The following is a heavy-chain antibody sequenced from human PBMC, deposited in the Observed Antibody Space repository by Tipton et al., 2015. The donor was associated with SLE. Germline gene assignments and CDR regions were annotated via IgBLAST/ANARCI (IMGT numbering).Heavy chain of an antibody. J-gene: IGHJ4*02. Sequence: TLSLTCTVSGGSISSGNYYWGWIRQPPGKGLEWIGSISYSGITYYNPSLKSRVTISVDTSKNHFSLKLSSVTAADTAVYYCARAGRFWKGYFAYWGQGTLVTVSS. D-gene: IGHD3-3*01. CDR3: ARAGRFWKGYFAY. CDR2: ISYSGIT. V-gene: IGHV4-39*07. CDR1: GGSISSGNYY.